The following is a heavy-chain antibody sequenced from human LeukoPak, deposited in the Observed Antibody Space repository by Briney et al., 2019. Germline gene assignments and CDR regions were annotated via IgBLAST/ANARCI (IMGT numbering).Heavy chain of an antibody. D-gene: IGHD3-10*01. CDR2: IIPIFGTA. CDR1: GGTFSSYA. V-gene: IGHV1-69*06. CDR3: ASSSQYYYGSGSAIFDY. J-gene: IGHJ4*02. Sequence: ASVKVSCKASGGTFSSYAISWVRQAPGQGLEWMGGIIPIFGTANCAQKFQGRVTITADKSTSTAYMELSSLRSEDTAVYYCASSSQYYYGSGSAIFDYWGQGTLVTVSS.